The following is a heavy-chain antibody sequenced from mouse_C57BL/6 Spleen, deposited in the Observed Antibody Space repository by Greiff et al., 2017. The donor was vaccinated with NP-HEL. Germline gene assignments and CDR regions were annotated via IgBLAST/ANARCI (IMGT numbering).Heavy chain of an antibody. Sequence: QVQLQQPGAELVRPGTSVKLSCKASGYTFTSYWMHWVKQRPGQGLEWIGVIDPSDSYTNYNQKFKGKATLTVDTSSSTAYMQLSSLTSEDPAVYYCARDSSGCDYWGQGTTLTVSS. D-gene: IGHD3-2*02. CDR2: IDPSDSYT. J-gene: IGHJ2*01. CDR1: GYTFTSYW. CDR3: ARDSSGCDY. V-gene: IGHV1-59*01.